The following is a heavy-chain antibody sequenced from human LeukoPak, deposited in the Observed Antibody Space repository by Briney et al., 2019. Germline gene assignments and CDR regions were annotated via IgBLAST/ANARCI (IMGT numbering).Heavy chain of an antibody. CDR2: ISGSGGST. D-gene: IGHD5-18*01. Sequence: GGSLRLSCAASGFTFSSYAMSWVRQAPGKGLEWVSAISGSGGSTYYADSVKGRFTISRDNSKNTLYLQMNSLRAEDTAVYYCAKWVCGYSYGSPPHFDYWGQGTLVTVSS. V-gene: IGHV3-23*01. CDR3: AKWVCGYSYGSPPHFDY. CDR1: GFTFSSYA. J-gene: IGHJ4*02.